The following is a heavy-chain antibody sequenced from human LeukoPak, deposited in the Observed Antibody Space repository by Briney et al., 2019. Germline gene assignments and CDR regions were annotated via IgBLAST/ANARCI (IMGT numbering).Heavy chain of an antibody. V-gene: IGHV1-3*01. J-gene: IGHJ3*02. CDR2: INAGNGNT. Sequence: ASVKVSCKASGYTFTNYAMHWVRQAPGQRLEWMGWINAGNGNTKYSQKFQGRVTITRDTSASTAYMELSSLRSEDTAVYYCASPTYYYDSSGQTGYDAFDIWGQGTMVTVSS. CDR3: ASPTYYYDSSGQTGYDAFDI. CDR1: GYTFTNYA. D-gene: IGHD3-22*01.